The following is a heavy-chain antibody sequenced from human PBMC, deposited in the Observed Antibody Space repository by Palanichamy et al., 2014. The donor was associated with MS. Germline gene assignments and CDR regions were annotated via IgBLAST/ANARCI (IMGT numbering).Heavy chain of an antibody. CDR3: ARAPADMAMALDY. Sequence: QVTLKESGPALVKPTQTLTLTCTFSGFSLSTSGMRVNWIRQPPGKALEWLARIDWDDDKFYSTSLKTRLTISKDTSKNQVVLTMTNMDPVDTATYYCARAPADMAMALDYWGQGALVTVSS. V-gene: IGHV2-70*04. CDR1: GFSLSTSGMR. CDR2: IDWDDDK. J-gene: IGHJ4*02. D-gene: IGHD5-18*01.